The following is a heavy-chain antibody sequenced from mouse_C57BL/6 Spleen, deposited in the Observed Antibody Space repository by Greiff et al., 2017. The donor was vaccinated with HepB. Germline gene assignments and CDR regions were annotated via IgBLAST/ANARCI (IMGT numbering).Heavy chain of an antibody. CDR2: ISSGGDYI. V-gene: IGHV5-9-1*02. Sequence: EVKVVESGEGLVKPGGSLKLSCAASGFTFSSYAMSWVRQTPEKRLEWVAYISSGGDYIYYADTVKGRFTISRDNARNTLYLQMSSLKSEDTAMYYCTMGFYDYDGAWFAYWGQGTLVTVSA. D-gene: IGHD2-4*01. CDR3: TMGFYDYDGAWFAY. J-gene: IGHJ3*01. CDR1: GFTFSSYA.